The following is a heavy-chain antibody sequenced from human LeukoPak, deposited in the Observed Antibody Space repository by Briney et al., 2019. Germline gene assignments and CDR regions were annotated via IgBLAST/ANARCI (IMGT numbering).Heavy chain of an antibody. D-gene: IGHD2-21*01. CDR1: GFSFSSYW. CDR3: AKYCGGDCYGMDV. CDR2: IKQDGSEK. V-gene: IGHV3-7*01. J-gene: IGHJ6*02. Sequence: GGSLRLSCTASGFSFSSYWMSWVRQAPGKGLEWVANIKQDGSEKDYVDSVKGRLTISRDNAKNPLYLQMNSLRAEDTAVYYCAKYCGGDCYGMDVWGQGTTVTVSS.